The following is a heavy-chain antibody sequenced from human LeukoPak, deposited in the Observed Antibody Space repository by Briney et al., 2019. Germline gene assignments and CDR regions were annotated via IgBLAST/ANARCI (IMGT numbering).Heavy chain of an antibody. J-gene: IGHJ4*02. D-gene: IGHD3-3*01. V-gene: IGHV4-34*01. CDR1: GGSFSGYY. CDR3: ARAFPYDFWSGCYVTFDY. Sequence: SETLSLTCAVYGGSFSGYYWSWIRQPPGKGLEWIGEINHSGSTNYNPSLKSRVTISVDTSKNQFSLKLSSVTAADTAVYYCARAFPYDFWSGCYVTFDYWGQGTLVTVSS. CDR2: INHSGST.